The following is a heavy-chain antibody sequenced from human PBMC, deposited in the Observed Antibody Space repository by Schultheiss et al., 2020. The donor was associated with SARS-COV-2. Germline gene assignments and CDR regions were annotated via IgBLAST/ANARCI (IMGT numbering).Heavy chain of an antibody. CDR1: GGSISSSNW. V-gene: IGHV4-4*02. Sequence: SETLSLTCAVSGGSISSSNWWSWVRQPPGKGLEWIGEIYHTERTNYKPSLKSRVTISLDKSNNEFSLKLTSVAAADTAVYYCVRVGGGFGKALEAFDISGQGTMVTVSS. J-gene: IGHJ3*02. D-gene: IGHD3-16*01. CDR2: IYHTERT. CDR3: VRVGGGFGKALEAFDI.